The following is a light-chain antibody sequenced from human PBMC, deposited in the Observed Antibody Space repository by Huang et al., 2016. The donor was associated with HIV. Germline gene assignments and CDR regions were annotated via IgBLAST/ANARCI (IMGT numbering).Light chain of an antibody. CDR1: QDIRSS. Sequence: DIQMTQSPSSLSASVGDRVTITCRASQDIRSSLAWYQQKTGKAPKLLLFAASRFSGSGSGTDYTLTISSLQPEDFATYYCQQYYTTPRDTFGQGTRLAIK. CDR2: A. CDR3: QQYYTTPRDT. V-gene: IGKV1-NL1*01. J-gene: IGKJ5*01.